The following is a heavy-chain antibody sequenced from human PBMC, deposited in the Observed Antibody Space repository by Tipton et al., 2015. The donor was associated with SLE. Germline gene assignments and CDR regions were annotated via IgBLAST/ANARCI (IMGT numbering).Heavy chain of an antibody. CDR3: ARHRAVKLYRGGHYFDF. V-gene: IGHV4-39*01. CDR2: IYYSGRT. J-gene: IGHJ4*02. Sequence: TLSLTCTVSVGSISSSSYHWGWIRQPPGKGLEWLGSIYYSGRTYYNSSLKTPVTLSMDTSKNHFSLRLSSVTAADTAVYYCARHRAVKLYRGGHYFDFWGQGMLVTVSA. CDR1: VGSISSSSYH. D-gene: IGHD3-3*01.